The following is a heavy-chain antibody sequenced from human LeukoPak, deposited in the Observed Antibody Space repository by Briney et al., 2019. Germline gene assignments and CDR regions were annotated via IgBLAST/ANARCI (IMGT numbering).Heavy chain of an antibody. D-gene: IGHD1-26*01. CDR2: IGGGGTE. J-gene: IGHJ4*02. CDR1: GFTITTYA. Sequence: PGGSLRLSCAASGFTITTYAVNWVRQAPGKGLEWVSGIGGGGTEYYVDSVKGRFIISGDSSQNLVHLQMNSLTVEDTAVYYCARAQGALDYWGQGTPVTVSS. V-gene: IGHV3-23*01. CDR3: ARAQGALDY.